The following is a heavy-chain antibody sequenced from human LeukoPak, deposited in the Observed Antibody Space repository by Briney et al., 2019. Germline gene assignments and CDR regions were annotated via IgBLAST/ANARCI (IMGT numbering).Heavy chain of an antibody. Sequence: GASVKVSCKASGYTFTGYYIHWVRQAPGQGLEWMGWINPNSGGTNYAQKFQGRVTMTRDTSISTAYMELSRLRSDDTAVYYCARGADDFWSGDAFDIWGQGTMVTVSS. V-gene: IGHV1-2*02. J-gene: IGHJ3*02. CDR2: INPNSGGT. D-gene: IGHD3-3*01. CDR3: ARGADDFWSGDAFDI. CDR1: GYTFTGYY.